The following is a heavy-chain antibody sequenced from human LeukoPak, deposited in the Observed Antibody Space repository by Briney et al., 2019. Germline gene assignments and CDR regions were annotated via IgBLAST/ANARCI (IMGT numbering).Heavy chain of an antibody. V-gene: IGHV3-30*02. CDR3: AKDSEGVRITMIVVVITTPNYFDY. J-gene: IGHJ4*02. D-gene: IGHD3-22*01. CDR1: GFTFSSYG. Sequence: GGSLRLSCAASGFTFSSYGMHRVRQAPGKGLEWVAFIRYDGSNKYYADSVKGRFTISRDNSKNTLYLQMNSLRAEDTAVYYCAKDSEGVRITMIVVVITTPNYFDYWGQGTLVTVPS. CDR2: IRYDGSNK.